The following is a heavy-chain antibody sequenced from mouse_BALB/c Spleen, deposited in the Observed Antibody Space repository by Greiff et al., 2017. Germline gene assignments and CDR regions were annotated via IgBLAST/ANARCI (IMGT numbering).Heavy chain of an antibody. D-gene: IGHD2-4*01. CDR1: GYTFTSYV. CDR2: INPYNDGT. J-gene: IGHJ1*01. Sequence: EVQLHQSGPELVKPGASVKMSCKASGYTFTSYVMHWVKQKPGQGLEWIGYINPYNDGTKYNEKFKGKATLTSDKSSSTAYMELSSLTSEDSAVYYCARSGLRRGWYFDVWGAGTTVTVSS. V-gene: IGHV1-14*01. CDR3: ARSGLRRGWYFDV.